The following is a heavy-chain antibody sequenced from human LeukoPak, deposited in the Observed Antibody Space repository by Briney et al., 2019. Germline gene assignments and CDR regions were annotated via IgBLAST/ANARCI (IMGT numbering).Heavy chain of an antibody. V-gene: IGHV4-59*02. Sequence: PSETLSLTCTVSGGSVSSYYWSWIRQPPGKGLEWIGYVYHSGSTNYNPALKSRVTISLDTSENQFSLKLSSVTAADTAVYYCARKANSPTARYWYFDLWGRGTLVTVSS. J-gene: IGHJ2*01. D-gene: IGHD4-23*01. CDR1: GGSVSSYY. CDR3: ARKANSPTARYWYFDL. CDR2: VYHSGST.